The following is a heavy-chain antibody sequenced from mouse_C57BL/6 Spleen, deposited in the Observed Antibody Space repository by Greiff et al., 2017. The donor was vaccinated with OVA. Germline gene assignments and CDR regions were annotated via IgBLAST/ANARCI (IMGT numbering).Heavy chain of an antibody. D-gene: IGHD2-3*01. CDR1: GFTFSDYG. J-gene: IGHJ1*03. CDR3: ARRDGYYVGYFDV. V-gene: IGHV5-17*01. CDR2: ISSGSSTI. Sequence: DVHLVESGGGLVKPGGSLKLSCAASGFTFSDYGMHWVRQAPEKGLEWVAYISSGSSTIYYADTVKGRFTISRDNAKNTLFLQMTSLRSEDTAMYYCARRDGYYVGYFDVWGTGTTVTVSS.